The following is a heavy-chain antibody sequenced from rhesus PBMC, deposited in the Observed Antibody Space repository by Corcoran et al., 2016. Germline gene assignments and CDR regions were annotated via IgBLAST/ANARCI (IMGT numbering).Heavy chain of an antibody. V-gene: IGHV3-116*01. CDR3: ARGDYGNHVFDY. CDR2: IRNKDNGAPA. CDR1: GFTFSDYY. D-gene: IGHD4-35*01. Sequence: EVQLVESGGGLVQPGGSLRVSCAASGFTFSDYYMQWVRQAPGKGPERIGFIRNKDNGAPAEYAASMKGRFTISRDDSKSLASLQMNSLKTEDTAVYYCARGDYGNHVFDYWGQGVLVTVSS. J-gene: IGHJ4*01.